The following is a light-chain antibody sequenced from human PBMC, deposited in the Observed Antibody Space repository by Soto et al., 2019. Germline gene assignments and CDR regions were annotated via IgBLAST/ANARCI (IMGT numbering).Light chain of an antibody. Sequence: EIVLTQSPATLSLSPGERATLSCRASQSVDNYLAWYQQKPGQAPRLLSYDVSNRATGTPARFSGSGSGTDFTLSISSLEPEEFAVYYCQQRSNRPRFTFGPGTKVDIK. CDR3: QQRSNRPRFT. J-gene: IGKJ3*01. CDR1: QSVDNY. V-gene: IGKV3-11*01. CDR2: DVS.